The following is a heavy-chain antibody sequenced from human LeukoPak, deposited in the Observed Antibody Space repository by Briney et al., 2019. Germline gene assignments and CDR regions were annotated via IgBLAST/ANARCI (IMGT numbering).Heavy chain of an antibody. J-gene: IGHJ3*02. CDR1: GGSIISSDYH. D-gene: IGHD2-15*01. CDR3: ARHCCSGPAKRVFDI. Sequence: SETLSLTCTVSGGSIISSDYHWGWVRQPPGKGLEWIGTISYRGNTDYNPSLRSRVTISVDTSNNQFSLRLGSVTAADTAVYHCARHCCSGPAKRVFDIWGQGTMVTVSS. V-gene: IGHV4-39*01. CDR2: ISYRGNT.